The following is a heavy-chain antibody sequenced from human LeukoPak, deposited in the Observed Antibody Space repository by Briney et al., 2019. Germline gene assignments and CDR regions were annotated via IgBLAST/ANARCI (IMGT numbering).Heavy chain of an antibody. V-gene: IGHV3-21*01. CDR1: GFTFSSYS. Sequence: PGGSLRLSCAASGFTFSSYSMNWVRQAPGKGLEWVSSISSSSSYIYYADSVKGRFTISRDNAKNSLYLQMNSLRAEDTAVYYCARSRTLYNWFDPWGQGTLVTVSS. CDR2: ISSSSSYI. CDR3: ARSRTLYNWFDP. D-gene: IGHD3/OR15-3a*01. J-gene: IGHJ5*02.